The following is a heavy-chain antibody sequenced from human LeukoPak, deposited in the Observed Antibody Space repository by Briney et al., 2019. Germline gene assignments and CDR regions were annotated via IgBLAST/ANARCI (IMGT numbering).Heavy chain of an antibody. J-gene: IGHJ4*02. CDR1: GFTFSSYA. Sequence: GGSLRLSCAASGFTFSSYAMSWVRQAPGKGLEWVSAISGSGGSTYYADSVKGRFTISRDNSKNTLYLQMNSLRAEDTAVYYCAKTPPTSITMIVVVSYYFDYWGQGTLVTVSS. CDR3: AKTPPTSITMIVVVSYYFDY. D-gene: IGHD3-22*01. CDR2: ISGSGGST. V-gene: IGHV3-23*01.